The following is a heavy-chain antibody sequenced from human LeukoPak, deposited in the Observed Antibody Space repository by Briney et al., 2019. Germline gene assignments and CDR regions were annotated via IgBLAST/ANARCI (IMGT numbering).Heavy chain of an antibody. Sequence: SSESLSLTCTVSGGSISSGDYYWSWLRQPPGKGLEWIGYIYYSGSTYYNPSLKSRVTISVDTSKNQFSLKLSSVTAADRAVYYCARDTKQGDYFDYWGQGTLVTVSS. J-gene: IGHJ4*02. V-gene: IGHV4-30-4*02. CDR2: IYYSGST. D-gene: IGHD1-26*01. CDR3: ARDTKQGDYFDY. CDR1: GGSISSGDYY.